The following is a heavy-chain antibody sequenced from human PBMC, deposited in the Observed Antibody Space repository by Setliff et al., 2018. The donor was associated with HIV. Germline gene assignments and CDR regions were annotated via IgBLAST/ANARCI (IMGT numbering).Heavy chain of an antibody. CDR1: GGSFSGFY. CDR2: INHSAST. Sequence: PSETLSLTCAVYGGSFSGFYWSWFRQPPGKGLEWIGEINHSASTNYNPSLKSRVTISVDTSKNQFSLRLTSMTAADTAVYYCARGWGLTYYDYEWGNYHYRYAMEVWGQGTTVTVSS. CDR3: ARGWGLTYYDYEWGNYHYRYAMEV. V-gene: IGHV4-34*01. D-gene: IGHD3-16*02. J-gene: IGHJ6*02.